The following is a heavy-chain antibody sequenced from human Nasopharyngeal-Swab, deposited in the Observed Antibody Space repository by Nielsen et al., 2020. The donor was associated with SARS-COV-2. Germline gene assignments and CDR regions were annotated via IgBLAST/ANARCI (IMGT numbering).Heavy chain of an antibody. D-gene: IGHD6-6*01. CDR2: IYYSGNT. CDR3: AREDASPTAFFDS. J-gene: IGHJ4*02. V-gene: IGHV4-59*13. Sequence: PGKRLEWMGYIYYSGNTNYNPSLKSRLTISVDTSKNQFSLRLISVTAADTAVYYCAREDASPTAFFDSWGQGMLVTVSS.